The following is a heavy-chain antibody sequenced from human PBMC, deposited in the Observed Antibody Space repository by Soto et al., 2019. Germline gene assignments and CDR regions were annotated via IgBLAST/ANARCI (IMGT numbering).Heavy chain of an antibody. CDR3: ARGDAVTMVRGVSPGWFDP. D-gene: IGHD3-10*01. J-gene: IGHJ5*02. CDR1: GGSIISGDYY. Sequence: KPSETLSLTCTVSGGSIISGDYYFICIRQPPGNGLEWIGYIYYSGSTYYNPSLKSRVTISVDTSKNQFSLKLSSVTAADTAVYYCARGDAVTMVRGVSPGWFDPWGQGTLVTVSS. CDR2: IYYSGST. V-gene: IGHV4-30-4*01.